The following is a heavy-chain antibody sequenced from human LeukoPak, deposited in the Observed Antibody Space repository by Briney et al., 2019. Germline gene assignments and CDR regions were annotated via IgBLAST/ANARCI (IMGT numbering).Heavy chain of an antibody. V-gene: IGHV3-23*01. J-gene: IGHJ4*02. CDR2: VSGSGGST. CDR1: GFTFSTYD. Sequence: PGGSLRLSCAASGFTFSTYDMSWVRQAPGKGLEWVSAVSGSGGSTYYADSVKGRFTISRDNSKNTLYLQINSLRVEDTAEYYCAKDSSSGTYYDYWGQGTLVTVSS. D-gene: IGHD1-26*01. CDR3: AKDSSSGTYYDY.